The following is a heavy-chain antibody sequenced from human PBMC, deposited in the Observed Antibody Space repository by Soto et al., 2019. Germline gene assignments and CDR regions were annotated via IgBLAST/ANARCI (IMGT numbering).Heavy chain of an antibody. CDR1: GFTFNTYV. CDR2: ISGSGGST. CDR3: AKGEAAAGTSSWFDP. J-gene: IGHJ5*02. D-gene: IGHD6-13*01. Sequence: EVHLLESGGGLVQPGGSLRLSCAASGFTFNTYVMNWVRQAPGKGLEWVSGISGSGGSTYYADSVKGRFTISRDNPKNTLYLQMNSLRAEDTAVYYCAKGEAAAGTSSWFDPWGQGTLVTVSS. V-gene: IGHV3-23*01.